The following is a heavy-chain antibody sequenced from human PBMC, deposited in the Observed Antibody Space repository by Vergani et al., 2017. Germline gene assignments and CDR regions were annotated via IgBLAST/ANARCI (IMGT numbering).Heavy chain of an antibody. D-gene: IGHD1-14*01. CDR1: GGSFSGYY. CDR3: ARAKRNRRGTDYYYYMDV. V-gene: IGHV4-34*01. J-gene: IGHJ6*03. Sequence: QVQLQQWGAGLLKPAETLSLTCAVYGGSFSGYYWSWIRQPPGKGLEWIGEINHSGSTNYNPSLKSRVTISVDTSKNQFSLRLSSLNAADTAVYYCARAKRNRRGTDYYYYMDVWGKGTTVTVSS. CDR2: INHSGST.